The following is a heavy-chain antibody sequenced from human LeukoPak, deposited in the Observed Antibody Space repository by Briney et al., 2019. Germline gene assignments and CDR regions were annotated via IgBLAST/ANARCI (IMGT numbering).Heavy chain of an antibody. Sequence: SETLSLTCTVSGGSISSYYWSWIRQPPGKGLEWIGYIYYSGSTNCNPSLKSRVTISVDTSKNQFSLELSSVTAADTAVYYCARDQFGSSPGNWYFDLWGRGTLVTVSS. CDR1: GGSISSYY. V-gene: IGHV4-59*01. D-gene: IGHD6-6*01. CDR3: ARDQFGSSPGNWYFDL. J-gene: IGHJ2*01. CDR2: IYYSGST.